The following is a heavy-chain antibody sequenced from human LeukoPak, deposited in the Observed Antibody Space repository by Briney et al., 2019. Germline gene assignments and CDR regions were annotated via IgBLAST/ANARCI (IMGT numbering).Heavy chain of an antibody. CDR1: GFTFSSYA. J-gene: IGHJ4*02. Sequence: GGSLRLSCAASGFTFSSYAMSWVRQAPGKGLEWVGFIRSKAYGGTTEYAASVKGRFTISRDDSKSIAYLQMKSLKTEDTAVYYCTRVYCSSTSCFYYFDYWGQGTLVTVSS. D-gene: IGHD2-2*01. CDR3: TRVYCSSTSCFYYFDY. CDR2: IRSKAYGGTT. V-gene: IGHV3-49*04.